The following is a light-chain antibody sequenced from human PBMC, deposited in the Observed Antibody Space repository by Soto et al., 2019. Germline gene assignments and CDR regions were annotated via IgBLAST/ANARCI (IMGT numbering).Light chain of an antibody. CDR2: GVS. Sequence: EFVLTQSPGTLSLSPGERATLSCRASQSVSSNYLAWYQQKPGQAPRLLIYGVSSRATGIPDRFSGSGSGTDFTLTISRLEPEDFAVYYCEQYGSSPRTFGQGTKVDIK. CDR3: EQYGSSPRT. CDR1: QSVSSNY. J-gene: IGKJ1*01. V-gene: IGKV3-20*01.